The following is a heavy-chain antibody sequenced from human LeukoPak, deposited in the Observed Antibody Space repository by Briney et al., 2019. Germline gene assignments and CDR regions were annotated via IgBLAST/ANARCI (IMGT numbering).Heavy chain of an antibody. Sequence: ASVKVSYKASGYTFSSYGVSWVRQAPGQGLEWMGWVSAHNGNINYSKKFQGRLTMITDTSTSTAYMELRSLRSDDTAVYYCARPITMIRGVRFEYHYYYYGMDVWGQGTTVTVSS. CDR1: GYTFSSYG. V-gene: IGHV1-18*01. CDR3: ARPITMIRGVRFEYHYYYYGMDV. J-gene: IGHJ6*02. CDR2: VSAHNGNI. D-gene: IGHD3-10*01.